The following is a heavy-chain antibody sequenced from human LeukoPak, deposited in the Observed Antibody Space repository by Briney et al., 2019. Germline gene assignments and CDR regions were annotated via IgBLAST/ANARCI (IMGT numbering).Heavy chain of an antibody. J-gene: IGHJ4*02. D-gene: IGHD4-23*01. CDR2: ISSSSSYI. V-gene: IGHV3-21*01. Sequence: PGGSLRLSCAASGFTFSSYSMNWVRQAPGKGLEWVSSISSSSSYIYYADSVKGRFTISRDNAKNSLYLQMNSLRAEDTVVYYCARDHDYDGYFDYWGQGTLVTVSS. CDR1: GFTFSSYS. CDR3: ARDHDYDGYFDY.